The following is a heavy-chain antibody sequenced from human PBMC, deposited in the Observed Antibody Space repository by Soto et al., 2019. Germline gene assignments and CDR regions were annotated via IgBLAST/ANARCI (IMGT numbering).Heavy chain of an antibody. CDR3: ARDRRTSSLWLGP. Sequence: SVKVSCKASGGTFSSSAMCWLRQAPGQGLEWMGGITPTFGAVNYAQKFQGRLTITADEFTDTAYMELSSLTSEDSAVYYCARDRRTSSLWLGPWGQGTLVTVST. V-gene: IGHV1-69*13. J-gene: IGHJ5*02. CDR1: GGTFSSSA. D-gene: IGHD6-6*01. CDR2: ITPTFGAV.